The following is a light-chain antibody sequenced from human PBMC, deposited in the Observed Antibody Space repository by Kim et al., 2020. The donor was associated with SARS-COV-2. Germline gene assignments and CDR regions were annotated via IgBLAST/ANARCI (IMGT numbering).Light chain of an antibody. Sequence: LTRPFRSGITFAAYLIYWHQQKPGSPPQHLLMFKSDSENQQGSGVPGRFSGSKDASANAGILHITRLQSEDEADYYCMIWHNSAYVFGAGTKVTVL. V-gene: IGLV5-45*01. CDR1: SGITFAAYL. J-gene: IGLJ1*01. CDR2: FKSDSEN. CDR3: MIWHNSAYV.